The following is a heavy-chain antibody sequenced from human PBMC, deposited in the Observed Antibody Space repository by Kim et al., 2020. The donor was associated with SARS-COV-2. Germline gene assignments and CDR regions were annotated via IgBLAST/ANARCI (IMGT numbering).Heavy chain of an antibody. V-gene: IGHV4-31*03. D-gene: IGHD3-9*01. CDR2: IYYSGST. CDR1: GGSISSGGYY. CDR3: ARDRGGYYDILTGPRDYYYGMDV. J-gene: IGHJ6*02. Sequence: SETLSLTCTVSGGSISSGGYYWSWIRQHPGKGLEWIGYIYYSGSTYYNPSLKSRVTISVDTSKNQFSLKLSSVTAADTAVYYCARDRGGYYDILTGPRDYYYGMDVWGQGTTVTVSS.